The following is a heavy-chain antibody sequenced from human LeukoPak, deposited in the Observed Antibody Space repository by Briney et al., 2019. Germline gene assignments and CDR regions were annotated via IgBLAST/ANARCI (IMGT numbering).Heavy chain of an antibody. CDR2: ISWDGGST. D-gene: IGHD1-1*01. J-gene: IGHJ5*02. CDR1: GFTFDDYA. Sequence: GGSLRLSCAASGFTFDDYAMHWVRQAPGKGLEWVSLISWDGGSTYYADSVKGRFTISRDNSKNSLYLQMNRLRAEDTALYYCAKGTGRGDEYGGDWFDPWGQGTLVTVSS. CDR3: AKGTGRGDEYGGDWFDP. V-gene: IGHV3-43D*03.